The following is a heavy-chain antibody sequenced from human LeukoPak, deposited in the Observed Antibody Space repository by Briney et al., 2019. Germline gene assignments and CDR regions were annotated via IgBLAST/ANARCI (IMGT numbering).Heavy chain of an antibody. V-gene: IGHV4-61*02. Sequence: PSETLSLTCTVSGGSISSGSYYWSWIRQPAGKGLERIGRIYTSGSTNYNPSLKSRVTISVDTSKNQFPLKLSSVTAADTAVYYCARGGRRYSYGYKPFDYWGQGTLVTVSS. J-gene: IGHJ4*02. D-gene: IGHD5-18*01. CDR3: ARGGRRYSYGYKPFDY. CDR2: IYTSGST. CDR1: GGSISSGSYY.